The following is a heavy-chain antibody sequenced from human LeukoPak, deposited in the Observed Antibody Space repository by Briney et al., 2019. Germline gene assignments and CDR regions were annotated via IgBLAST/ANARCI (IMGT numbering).Heavy chain of an antibody. CDR2: IHISGNT. D-gene: IGHD3-10*01. J-gene: IGHJ4*02. CDR3: ARTSGVY. Sequence: PSQTLSLTCNVSGGSISSGSYCWSRIRQPAGKGLEWIGHIHISGNTNYNPSLKSRVTISVDTSKNQFSLKLSSVTAADTAVYCCARTSGVYWGQGTLVTVSS. CDR1: GGSISSGSYC. V-gene: IGHV4-61*09.